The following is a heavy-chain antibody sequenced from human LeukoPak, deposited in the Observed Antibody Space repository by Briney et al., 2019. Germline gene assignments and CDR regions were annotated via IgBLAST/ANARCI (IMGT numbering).Heavy chain of an antibody. D-gene: IGHD3-10*01. Sequence: PSETLSLTCTVSGGSISSGSYYWSWIRQPAGTGLEWVGRIYTSGSTNYNPSLKSRVTISGETSKNKFSLKLSSVTAADTAVYYCARRPGGIITGNWFDPWGQGTLVTVSS. J-gene: IGHJ5*02. CDR3: ARRPGGIITGNWFDP. CDR1: GGSISSGSYY. V-gene: IGHV4-61*02. CDR2: IYTSGST.